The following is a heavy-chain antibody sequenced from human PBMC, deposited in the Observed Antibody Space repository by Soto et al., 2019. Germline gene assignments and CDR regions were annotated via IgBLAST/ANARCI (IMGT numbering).Heavy chain of an antibody. CDR3: ARWRLPVAVVAYYYAMDV. V-gene: IGHV1-18*04. CDR1: GYTFTSYG. J-gene: IGHJ6*02. Sequence: ASVKVSCKASGYTFTSYGISWVRQAPGQGLEWMGWISAYNGNTNYAQKLQGRVTMATDTSTSTAYMELRSLRSDDTAVYYCARWRLPVAVVAYYYAMDVWGQGTTVTVS. D-gene: IGHD6-19*01. CDR2: ISAYNGNT.